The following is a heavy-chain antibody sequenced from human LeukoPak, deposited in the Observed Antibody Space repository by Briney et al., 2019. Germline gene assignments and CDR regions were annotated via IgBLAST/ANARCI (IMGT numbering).Heavy chain of an antibody. CDR2: IYYSGST. CDR3: ARHINWELNYYYYYGMDV. CDR1: GGSISSYY. V-gene: IGHV4-59*08. D-gene: IGHD1-26*01. J-gene: IGHJ6*02. Sequence: SETLSLTCTVSGGSISSYYWSWIRQPPGKGLEWIGYIYYSGSTNYNPSLKNRVTISVDTSKNQFSLKLSSVTAADTAVYYCARHINWELNYYYYYGMDVWGQGTTVTVSS.